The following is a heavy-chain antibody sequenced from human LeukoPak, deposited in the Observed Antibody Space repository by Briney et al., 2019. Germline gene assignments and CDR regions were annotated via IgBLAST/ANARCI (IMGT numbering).Heavy chain of an antibody. D-gene: IGHD3-10*01. Sequence: SETLSLTCTVSGYSINNNYYWDWIRQPPGKGLEFIASIHHSGTTYYNPALKSRVTISVDTSKDQFSLKVNSVTAADTAVYYCAREGPMFDSGSYSKSLSYWGQGILVTVSS. J-gene: IGHJ4*02. CDR3: AREGPMFDSGSYSKSLSY. CDR1: GYSINNNYY. CDR2: IHHSGTT. V-gene: IGHV4-38-2*02.